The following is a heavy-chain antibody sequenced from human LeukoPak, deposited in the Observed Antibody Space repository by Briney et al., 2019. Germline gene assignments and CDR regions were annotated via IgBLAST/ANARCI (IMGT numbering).Heavy chain of an antibody. J-gene: IGHJ6*03. D-gene: IGHD6-13*01. Sequence: SETLSLTCTVSGGSISSYYWSWIRQPAGKGLESIGHISTSGSTNYNPSLNSRVTISRDTSKNHFSLELSSVTAADTAVYFCARGRVSSSSWYSTYYYYFYMDVWGKGTTVTVSS. CDR1: GGSISSYY. CDR2: ISTSGST. V-gene: IGHV4-4*07. CDR3: ARGRVSSSSWYSTYYYYFYMDV.